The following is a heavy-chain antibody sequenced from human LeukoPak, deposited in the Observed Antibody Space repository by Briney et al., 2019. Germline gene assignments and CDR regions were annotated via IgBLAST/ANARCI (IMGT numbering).Heavy chain of an antibody. CDR3: ARGPSSSLFYYYYYYYMDV. V-gene: IGHV1-18*01. CDR1: GYTFTSYG. CDR2: ISAYNGNT. Sequence: ASVKLSCKASGYTFTSYGISWVRQAPGQGLEWMGWISAYNGNTYYAQKLQGRVTMTTDTSTSTAYMELRSLRSDDTAVYYCARGPSSSLFYYYYYYYMDVWGKGTTVTVSS. D-gene: IGHD6-6*01. J-gene: IGHJ6*03.